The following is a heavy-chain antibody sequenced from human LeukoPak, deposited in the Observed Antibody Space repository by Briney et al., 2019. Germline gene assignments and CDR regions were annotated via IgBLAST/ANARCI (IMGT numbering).Heavy chain of an antibody. J-gene: IGHJ1*01. V-gene: IGHV1-8*01. CDR2: MNPNSGNT. Sequence: ASVKVSCKASGYTFTSYDINWVRQATGQGLEWMEWMNPNSGNTGYAQKFQGRVTMTRNTSISTAYMELSSLRSEDTAVYYCARGPYYYDSSGYYYAEYFQHWGQGTLVTVSS. D-gene: IGHD3-22*01. CDR1: GYTFTSYD. CDR3: ARGPYYYDSSGYYYAEYFQH.